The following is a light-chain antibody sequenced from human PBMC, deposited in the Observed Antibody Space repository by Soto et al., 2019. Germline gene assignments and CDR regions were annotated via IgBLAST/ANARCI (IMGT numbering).Light chain of an antibody. V-gene: IGLV2-14*01. CDR2: EVS. CDR1: SSDVGRYNY. J-gene: IGLJ1*01. Sequence: QSVLAQPASVSGSPGQSITISCTGTSSDVGRYNYVSWYQQHPGKAPKLMIHEVSYRPSGVSSRFSGSKSGNTASLTISGLQAEDEAEYHCCSYTNRATYVFGTGTKVTVL. CDR3: CSYTNRATYV.